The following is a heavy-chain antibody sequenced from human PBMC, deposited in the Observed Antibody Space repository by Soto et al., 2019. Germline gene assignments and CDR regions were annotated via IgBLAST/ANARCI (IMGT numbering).Heavy chain of an antibody. V-gene: IGHV3-30-3*01. CDR1: VFTFSNYD. D-gene: IGHD3-22*01. CDR2: ISYDGSNK. CDR3: ARDALKKNYYDSSGYY. Sequence: PWWSLRLSCSVSVFTFSNYDMNWFRQAPGKGLEWVAVISYDGSNKNYVDSVKGRFTISRDDSKNTLYLQMNSLRAEDTAVYYCARDALKKNYYDSSGYYWGQGTQVTVSS. J-gene: IGHJ4*02.